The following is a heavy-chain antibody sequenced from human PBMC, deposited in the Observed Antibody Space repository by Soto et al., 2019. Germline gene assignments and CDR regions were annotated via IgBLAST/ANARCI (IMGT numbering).Heavy chain of an antibody. V-gene: IGHV4-39*02. CDR1: GGSISSSSYY. CDR2: IYYSGST. Sequence: QLQLQESGPGLAKPSETLSLTCTVSGGSISSSSYYWGWIRQPPGKGLEWIGSIYYSGSTYYNPSLKSRVTISVDTSKNQFSLKLSSVTAADTAVYYCARERVTDDAFDIWGQGTMVTVSS. D-gene: IGHD5-18*01. J-gene: IGHJ3*02. CDR3: ARERVTDDAFDI.